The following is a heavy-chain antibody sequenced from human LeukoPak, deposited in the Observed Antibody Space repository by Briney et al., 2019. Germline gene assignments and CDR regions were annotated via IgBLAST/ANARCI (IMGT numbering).Heavy chain of an antibody. V-gene: IGHV1-18*01. J-gene: IGHJ4*02. CDR3: ARDRNDFWSGQKGPFDY. CDR1: GYTFNRYG. CDR2: ISPYNGNT. Sequence: ASVKVSCKASGYTFNRYGISWVRQAPGQGLEWMGWISPYNGNTKYAQNLQGRVAMTTDTSTSTAYMELRSLRSDDTAVYYCARDRNDFWSGQKGPFDYWGQGTLVTVSS. D-gene: IGHD3-3*01.